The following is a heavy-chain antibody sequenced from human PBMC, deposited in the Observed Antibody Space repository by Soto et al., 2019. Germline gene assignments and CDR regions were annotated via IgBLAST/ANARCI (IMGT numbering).Heavy chain of an antibody. D-gene: IGHD4-4*01. J-gene: IGHJ3*02. CDR3: ARGGYYRNAFDI. Sequence: GASVKISCKASGYTFTSYAMHWVRQAPGQRLEWMGWINAGNGNTKYSQKFQGRVTITRDTSASTAYMELSRLRSEDTAVYYCARGGYYRNAFDIWGEGTMVTV. V-gene: IGHV1-3*01. CDR2: INAGNGNT. CDR1: GYTFTSYA.